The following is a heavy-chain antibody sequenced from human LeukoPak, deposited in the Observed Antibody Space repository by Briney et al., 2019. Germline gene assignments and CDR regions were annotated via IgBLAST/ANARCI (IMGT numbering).Heavy chain of an antibody. CDR1: GFTFSSYG. CDR3: ARGFTHGNSYYFYYMDV. D-gene: IGHD4-23*01. J-gene: IGHJ6*03. CDR2: ISYDGSNK. Sequence: PGRSLRLSCAASGFTFSSYGMHWVRQAPGKGLEWVAVISYDGSNKYYADSVKGRFTISRDNAKNSLYLQMNSLRAEDTALYYCARGFTHGNSYYFYYMDVWGKGTTVTVSS. V-gene: IGHV3-30*03.